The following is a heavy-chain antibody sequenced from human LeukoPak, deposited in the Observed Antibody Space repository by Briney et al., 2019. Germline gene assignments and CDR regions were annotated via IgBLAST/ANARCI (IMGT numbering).Heavy chain of an antibody. Sequence: SETLSLTCAVYGGSFSGYYWSWIRQPPGKGLEWIGEIKHSGSTNYNPSLKSRVTISVDTSKNQFSLKLSSVTAADTAVYYCARGSGGWSSWAYYYYYYMDVWGKGTTVTVSS. V-gene: IGHV4-34*01. J-gene: IGHJ6*03. CDR1: GGSFSGYY. D-gene: IGHD2-15*01. CDR2: IKHSGST. CDR3: ARGSGGWSSWAYYYYYYMDV.